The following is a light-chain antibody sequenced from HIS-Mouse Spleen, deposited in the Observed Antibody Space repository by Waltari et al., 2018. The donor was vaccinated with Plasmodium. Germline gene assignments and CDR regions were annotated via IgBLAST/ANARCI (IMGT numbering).Light chain of an antibody. V-gene: IGLV2-8*01. CDR1: SSDVSGSNF. CDR2: EVS. CDR3: SSYAGSNNYV. Sequence: QSALTQPTSASGSPGQSVPISCPGPSSDVSGSNFVSWYQQHPGKAPKLMIYEVSKRPSGVPDRFSGSKSGNTASLTVSGLQAEDEADYYCSSYAGSNNYVFGTGTKVTVL. J-gene: IGLJ1*01.